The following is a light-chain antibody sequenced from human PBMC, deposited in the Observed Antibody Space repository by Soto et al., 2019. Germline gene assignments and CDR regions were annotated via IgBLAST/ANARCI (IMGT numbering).Light chain of an antibody. CDR3: QHYYTVPVT. Sequence: DIVMTQSPDSLAVSLGERATINCKSSQSVLSSSNNKNYLAWYQQQPGQPPKLLIYWASTRQSGVPDRFSGSGSGTDFTLTISSLQAEDVAVYYCQHYYTVPVTFGGGTKVEIK. CDR1: QSVLSSSNNKNY. CDR2: WAS. J-gene: IGKJ4*01. V-gene: IGKV4-1*01.